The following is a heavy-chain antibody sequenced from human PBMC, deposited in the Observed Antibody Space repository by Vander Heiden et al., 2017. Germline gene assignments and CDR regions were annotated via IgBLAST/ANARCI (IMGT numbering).Heavy chain of an antibody. J-gene: IGHJ4*01. CDR3: AKARTYDYERGFDY. CDR2: ISGSGGST. D-gene: IGHD3-22*01. Sequence: WVSAISGSGGSTYYADAVKGRFTISRENSKNTLYLQMKRMRAEETAVYYSAKARTYDYERGFDYWGHGTMVTVYS. V-gene: IGHV3-23*01.